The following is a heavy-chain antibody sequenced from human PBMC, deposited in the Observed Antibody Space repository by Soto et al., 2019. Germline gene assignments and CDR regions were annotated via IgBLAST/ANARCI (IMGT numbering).Heavy chain of an antibody. CDR1: GDSIIGVYH. Sequence: SETLSLACTVSGDSIIGVYHWAWIRQSPGRGRGWIASIYHTGTTYYTPSLKSRVTMSVDTSKNQFSLKLSSVTAADTAVYYCAGDGYDSSGYYYPYFDYWGQGTLDTVSS. CDR2: IYHTGTT. CDR3: AGDGYDSSGYYYPYFDY. J-gene: IGHJ4*02. D-gene: IGHD3-22*01. V-gene: IGHV4-38-2*02.